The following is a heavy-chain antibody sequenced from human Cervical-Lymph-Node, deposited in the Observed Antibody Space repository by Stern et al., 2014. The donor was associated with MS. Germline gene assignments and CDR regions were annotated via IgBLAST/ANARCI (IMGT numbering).Heavy chain of an antibody. Sequence: QLQLQESGPGLVKPSGTLSLTCAVSGASISSNNWWSWVRQPPGKGLEWIGEIYHDGSTIYNPSLKSRVTISVDKSKNQVSLRLSSVTAADSAVYYCARDDDYGDENALDVWGQGTTVIVSS. CDR1: GASISSNNW. CDR2: IYHDGST. V-gene: IGHV4-4*02. CDR3: ARDDDYGDENALDV. J-gene: IGHJ6*02. D-gene: IGHD4-17*01.